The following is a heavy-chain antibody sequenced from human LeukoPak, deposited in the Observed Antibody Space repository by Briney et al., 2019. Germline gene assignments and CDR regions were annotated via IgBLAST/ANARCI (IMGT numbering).Heavy chain of an antibody. J-gene: IGHJ4*02. D-gene: IGHD5-18*01. CDR1: GFTFSSYW. CDR2: IKQDGSQE. V-gene: IGHV3-7*05. CDR3: ARDESGDSYGLY. Sequence: GGSLRLSCAVSGFTFSSYWMNWVRQAPGKGLEWVANIKQDGSQEYYVDSVRGRFTISRDNAKNSLYLQLNSLRAEDTAVYYCARDESGDSYGLYWGQGTLVTVSS.